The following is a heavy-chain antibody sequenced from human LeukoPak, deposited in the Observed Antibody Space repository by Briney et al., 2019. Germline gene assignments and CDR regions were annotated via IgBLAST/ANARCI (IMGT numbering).Heavy chain of an antibody. Sequence: ASVKVSCKASGYTFTSYGISWVRQAPGQGLEWMGWISAYNGNTNYAQKLQGRVTMTRNTSISTAYMELSSLRSEDTAVYYCARGRRRYSSGWYSVDIWGQGTMVTVSS. CDR3: ARGRRRYSSGWYSVDI. CDR1: GYTFTSYG. D-gene: IGHD6-19*01. CDR2: ISAYNGNT. J-gene: IGHJ3*02. V-gene: IGHV1-18*01.